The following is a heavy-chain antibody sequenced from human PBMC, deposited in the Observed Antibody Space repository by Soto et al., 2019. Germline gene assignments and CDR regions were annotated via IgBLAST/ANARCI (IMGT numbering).Heavy chain of an antibody. Sequence: QVQLQESGPGLVKPSETLSLTCTVSGGSISSYYWSWIRQPPGKGLEWIGYIYYSGSTNYNPSLKRHVTISVDTSKNQFSLKLSSVTAADTAVYYCARGGGRLPADYWGQGTLVTVSS. D-gene: IGHD3-10*01. CDR2: IYYSGST. CDR1: GGSISSYY. CDR3: ARGGGRLPADY. J-gene: IGHJ4*02. V-gene: IGHV4-59*01.